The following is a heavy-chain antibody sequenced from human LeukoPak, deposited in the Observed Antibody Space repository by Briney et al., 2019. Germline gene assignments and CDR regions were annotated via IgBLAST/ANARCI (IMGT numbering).Heavy chain of an antibody. D-gene: IGHD3-22*01. J-gene: IGHJ4*02. CDR3: ARTSYYDRTDDY. V-gene: IGHV4-4*07. Sequence: SETLSLTCTVSGGSISSYYWSWIRQPAGKGLEWIGRIYTSGSTNYNPSLKSRATMSVDTSKNQFSPKLSSVTAADTAVYYCARTSYYDRTDDYWGQGTLVTVSS. CDR2: IYTSGST. CDR1: GGSISSYY.